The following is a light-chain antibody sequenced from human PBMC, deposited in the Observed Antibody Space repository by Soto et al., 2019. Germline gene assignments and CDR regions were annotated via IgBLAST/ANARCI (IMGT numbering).Light chain of an antibody. J-gene: IGKJ1*01. Sequence: IVMTQSPATLSVSPGERATLSCRASQTIDNKLAWYQQRPGQAPRLLIYGASNRATGIPARFSGSGSGTEFTLTISGLQSEDFGVYYCQQYKDWRTFGQGTNVDIK. CDR3: QQYKDWRT. V-gene: IGKV3-15*01. CDR2: GAS. CDR1: QTIDNK.